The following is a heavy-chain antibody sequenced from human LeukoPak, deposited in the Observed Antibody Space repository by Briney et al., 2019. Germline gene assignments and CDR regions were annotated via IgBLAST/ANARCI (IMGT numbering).Heavy chain of an antibody. CDR1: GFTFSSYW. D-gene: IGHD6-19*01. J-gene: IGHJ6*03. Sequence: GGSLRLSCAASGFTFSSYWMSWVRQAPGKGLEWVANIKQDGSEKYYVDSVKGRFTISRDNAKNSLYLQMNSLRAEDTAVSYCARDYRHSSGWYYYYYMDVWGKGTTVTISS. CDR3: ARDYRHSSGWYYYYYMDV. CDR2: IKQDGSEK. V-gene: IGHV3-7*01.